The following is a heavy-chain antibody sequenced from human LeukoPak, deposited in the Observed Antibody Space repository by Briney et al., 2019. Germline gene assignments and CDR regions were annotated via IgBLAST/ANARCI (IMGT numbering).Heavy chain of an antibody. D-gene: IGHD2-15*01. CDR2: IYSDGST. V-gene: IGHV3-66*01. J-gene: IGHJ2*01. Sequence: HAGGSLRLSCAASRFTVSSNHMNWVRQAPGKGLEWVSVIYSDGSTQYADSVKGRFTITRGNYKNTLYLQMNSLRDEDTAMYYCARRYQVSWYFDLWGRGTLVTVSS. CDR1: RFTVSSNH. CDR3: ARRYQVSWYFDL.